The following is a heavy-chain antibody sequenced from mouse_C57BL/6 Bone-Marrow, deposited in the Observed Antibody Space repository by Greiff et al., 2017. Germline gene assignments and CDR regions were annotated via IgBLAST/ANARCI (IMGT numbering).Heavy chain of an antibody. CDR1: GYTFTDYY. V-gene: IGHV1-26*01. CDR2: INPNNGGT. D-gene: IGHD1-1*01. Sequence: EVQLQQSGPELVKPGASVKISCKASGYTFTDYYMNWVKQSHGKSLEWIGDINPNNGGTSYNQKFKGKATLTVDKSSSTAYMELRSLTSEDSADYYCARPYYYGSSSYYFDYWGQGTTLTVSS. J-gene: IGHJ2*01. CDR3: ARPYYYGSSSYYFDY.